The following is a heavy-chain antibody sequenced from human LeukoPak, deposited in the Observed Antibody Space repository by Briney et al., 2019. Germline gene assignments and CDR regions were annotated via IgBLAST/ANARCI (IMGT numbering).Heavy chain of an antibody. J-gene: IGHJ4*02. CDR3: GGVSAVAGAFSY. CDR2: SAVYNGDT. Sequence: GASVKVSCKASRYTFTSYGISWVRQAPGQGVEGVGWSAVYNGDTKYAHKFQGRGTLTTDTSTNTAYMELTSWTCDGTALYFCGGVSAVAGAFSYRGQGTLVTASS. V-gene: IGHV1-18*01. D-gene: IGHD6-19*01. CDR1: RYTFTSYG.